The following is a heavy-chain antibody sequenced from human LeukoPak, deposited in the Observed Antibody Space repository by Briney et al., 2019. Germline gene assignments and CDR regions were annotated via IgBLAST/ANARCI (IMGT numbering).Heavy chain of an antibody. CDR1: GFTFSSYW. D-gene: IGHD3-9*01. V-gene: IGHV3-74*01. CDR3: ARAREQTRYFDWLPQHGLVY. J-gene: IGHJ4*02. Sequence: GGSLRLSCAASGFTFSSYWMHWVRQAPGKGLVWVSRINSDGSSTSYADSVKGRFTISRDNAKNSLYLQMNSLRAEDTALYYCARAREQTRYFDWLPQHGLVYWGQGTLVTVSS. CDR2: INSDGSST.